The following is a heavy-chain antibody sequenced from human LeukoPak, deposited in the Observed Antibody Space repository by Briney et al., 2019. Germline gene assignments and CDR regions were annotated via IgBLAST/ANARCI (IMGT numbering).Heavy chain of an antibody. Sequence: GGSLRLSCAASGFTVSSNYMSWVRQAPGKGLEWVSVIYSGGSTYYADSVKGRFTISRDNAKNTLYLQMNSLRAEDTAVYYCARDGSSSWYDVGGDYDYWGQGTLVTVSS. CDR1: GFTVSSNY. J-gene: IGHJ4*02. V-gene: IGHV3-66*01. CDR3: ARDGSSSWYDVGGDYDY. D-gene: IGHD6-13*01. CDR2: IYSGGST.